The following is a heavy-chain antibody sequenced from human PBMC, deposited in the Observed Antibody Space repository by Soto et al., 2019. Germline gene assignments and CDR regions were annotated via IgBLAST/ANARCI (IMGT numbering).Heavy chain of an antibody. V-gene: IGHV3-9*01. D-gene: IGHD1-1*01. CDR1: GFTFDDYA. Sequence: EVQLVESGGGLVQPGRSLRLSCAASGFTFDDYAMHWVRQAPGKGLEWVSGISWNSGSIGYADSVKGRFTISRDNAKNSLYLQMNSLRAEDTAVYYCAKGKWTPGNTGAFDIWGQGTMVTVSS. CDR3: AKGKWTPGNTGAFDI. CDR2: ISWNSGSI. J-gene: IGHJ3*02.